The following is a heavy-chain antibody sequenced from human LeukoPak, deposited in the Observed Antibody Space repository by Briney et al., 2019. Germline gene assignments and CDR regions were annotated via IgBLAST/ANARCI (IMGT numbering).Heavy chain of an antibody. CDR1: GGSISSSSYY. Sequence: SETLSLTCTVSGGSISSSSYYWGWIRQPPGKGLEWIGSIYYSGNTHYNSSLKSRVTISVDTSNNQLSLKLSSVTAADTAVYYCVRQNSNSGYYIFTPGYYFDFWGQGTLVTVSS. V-gene: IGHV4-39*01. CDR3: VRQNSNSGYYIFTPGYYFDF. J-gene: IGHJ4*02. CDR2: IYYSGNT. D-gene: IGHD3-3*01.